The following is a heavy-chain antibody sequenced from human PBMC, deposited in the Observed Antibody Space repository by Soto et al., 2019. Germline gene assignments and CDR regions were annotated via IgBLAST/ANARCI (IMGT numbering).Heavy chain of an antibody. V-gene: IGHV4-59*01. D-gene: IGHD3-16*01. CDR1: GDSISNYY. J-gene: IGHJ4*02. CDR3: ARSSSMTTFGDFGY. Sequence: LSLTCTVSGDSISNYYWSWIRQPPGKGLEWIGYIYYSGSTDYNPSLKSRVTISVDTSKNQFSLKMSYVNAADTAVYYCARSSSMTTFGDFGYWGQGTLVTVSS. CDR2: IYYSGST.